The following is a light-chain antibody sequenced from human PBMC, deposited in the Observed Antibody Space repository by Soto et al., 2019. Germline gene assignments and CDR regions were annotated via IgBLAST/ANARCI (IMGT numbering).Light chain of an antibody. CDR2: DVS. J-gene: IGLJ1*01. Sequence: QSVLTQPASVSGSPGHSITVSCTGTTSDVGGFDYVSWYQQHPGKAPKLMIFDVSNRPSGVSDRVSGSKSGNTASLTISGLQAEDEADYYCSSYTTTGTQVFGTGTKVTGL. CDR1: TSDVGGFDY. CDR3: SSYTTTGTQV. V-gene: IGLV2-14*03.